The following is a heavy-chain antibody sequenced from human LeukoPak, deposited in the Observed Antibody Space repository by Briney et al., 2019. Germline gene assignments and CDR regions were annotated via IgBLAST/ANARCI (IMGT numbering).Heavy chain of an antibody. CDR2: ISYDGTNK. CDR1: GFIFSSYA. J-gene: IGHJ4*02. CDR3: ARESGDRSAFFLDY. V-gene: IGHV3-30-3*01. Sequence: GGSLRLSCAASGFIFSSYAVHWVRQAPGKGLEWVAVISYDGTNKYYADSVKGQFTISRDNSKSTLYLQMNSLRAEDTAVYYCARESGDRSAFFLDYWGQGTLVTVSS. D-gene: IGHD2/OR15-2a*01.